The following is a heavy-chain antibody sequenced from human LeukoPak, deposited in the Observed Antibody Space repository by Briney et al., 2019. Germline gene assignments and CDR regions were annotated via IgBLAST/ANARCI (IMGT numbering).Heavy chain of an antibody. CDR1: VGAFNIYS. V-gene: IGHV1-69*05. CDR2: LIHIAATA. D-gene: IGHD5-24*01. CDR3: ARGPRDGYNLMPYYFDY. Sequence: SVNVSYKSSVGAFNIYSVSWLPLPPGQGFEGMGGLIHIAATANYAPKFQGRVTITTDESTSTAYMELSSLGSEDTAVYYCARGPRDGYNLMPYYFDYWGQGTLVTVSS. J-gene: IGHJ4*02.